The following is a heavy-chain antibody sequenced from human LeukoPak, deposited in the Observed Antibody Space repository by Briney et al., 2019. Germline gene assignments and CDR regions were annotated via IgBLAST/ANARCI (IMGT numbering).Heavy chain of an antibody. V-gene: IGHV1-18*01. CDR2: ISAYNGNT. CDR3: ARDWRTRAAAGTIDY. Sequence: ASVKVSCKASGYTFTSYGISWVRQAPGQGLEWMGWISAYNGNTNYAQKLQGRVTMTTDTSTSTAYMELRSLRSDDTAVYYCARDWRTRAAAGTIDYWGQGTLVTVSS. CDR1: GYTFTSYG. J-gene: IGHJ4*02. D-gene: IGHD6-13*01.